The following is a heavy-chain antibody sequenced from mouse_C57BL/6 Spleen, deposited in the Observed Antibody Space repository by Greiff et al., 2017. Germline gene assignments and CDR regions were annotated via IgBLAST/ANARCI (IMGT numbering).Heavy chain of an antibody. V-gene: IGHV2-9-1*01. CDR1: GFSLTSYA. CDR2: IWTGGGT. D-gene: IGHD1-1*01. J-gene: IGHJ4*01. Sequence: VHLVESGPGLVAPSQSLSITCTVSGFSLTSYAISWVRQPSGKGLEWLGVIWTGGGTNYNSALKSRLSISKDNSKSQVLLKMNSQTTDDTARYDCARDGDYYGSPYYYAMDYWGQGTSVTVSS. CDR3: ARDGDYYGSPYYYAMDY.